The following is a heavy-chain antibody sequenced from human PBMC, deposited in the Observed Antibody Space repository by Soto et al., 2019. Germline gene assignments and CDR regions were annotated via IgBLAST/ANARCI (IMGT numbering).Heavy chain of an antibody. Sequence: PSETLSLTCIVSGGSVTSDEDYWTWIRQSPGKGLEWIGYISNSGSTGYNPSLKTRLSMSVDRSKNQFTLRLTSVTAADTAVYFCATESGSTYGYFDHWGKGTQVTVSS. D-gene: IGHD5-18*01. CDR3: ATESGSTYGYFDH. V-gene: IGHV4-30-4*01. CDR1: GGSVTSDEDY. CDR2: ISNSGST. J-gene: IGHJ4*02.